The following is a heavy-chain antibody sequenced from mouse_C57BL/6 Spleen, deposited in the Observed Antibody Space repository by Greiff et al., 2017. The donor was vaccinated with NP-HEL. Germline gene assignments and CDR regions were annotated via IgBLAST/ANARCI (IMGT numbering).Heavy chain of an antibody. CDR3: ARFGAHFDY. J-gene: IGHJ2*01. CDR2: IDPSDSYT. D-gene: IGHD3-1*01. V-gene: IGHV1-50*01. Sequence: VQLQQPGAELVKPGASVKLSCKASGYTFTSYWMQWVKQMPGQGLEWIGEIDPSDSYTNYNQKFKGKATLTVDTSSSTAYMQLSSLTSEDSAVYYCARFGAHFDYWGQGTTLTVSS. CDR1: GYTFTSYW.